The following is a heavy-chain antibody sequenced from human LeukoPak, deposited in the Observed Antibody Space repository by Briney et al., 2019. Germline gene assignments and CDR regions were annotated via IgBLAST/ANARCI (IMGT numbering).Heavy chain of an antibody. J-gene: IGHJ6*02. CDR2: ISYSGST. Sequence: PSETLSLTCTVSGGSIRNYYWSWIRQPAGKGLEWIGYISYSGSTNYNPSLKSRVTISVDMSKNQFSLKLSSVTAADTAVYYCARHYYSSGSYYSRSYYYGMDVWGQGTSVTVSS. CDR3: ARHYYSSGSYYSRSYYYGMDV. D-gene: IGHD3-10*01. V-gene: IGHV4-59*08. CDR1: GGSIRNYY.